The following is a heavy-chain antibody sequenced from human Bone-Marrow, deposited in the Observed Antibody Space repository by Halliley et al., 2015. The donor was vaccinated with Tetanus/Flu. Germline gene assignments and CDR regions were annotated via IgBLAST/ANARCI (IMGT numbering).Heavy chain of an antibody. J-gene: IGHJ4*02. CDR1: GESFSGYY. CDR3: ARGQAGYVWGRFRFSSVDH. D-gene: IGHD3-16*02. V-gene: IGHV4-34*01. CDR2: IRHSGST. Sequence: LRLSCAVYGESFSGYYWNWIRQPPGKGLEWIGEIRHSGSTYYNASLKSRVTISVDTSKNQFSLRLTSVSAADTAVYYCARGQAGYVWGRFRFSSVDHWGQGTLVTVSS.